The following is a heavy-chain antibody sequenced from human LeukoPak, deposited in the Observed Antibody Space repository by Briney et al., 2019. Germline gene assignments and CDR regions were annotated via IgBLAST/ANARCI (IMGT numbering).Heavy chain of an antibody. V-gene: IGHV4-34*01. CDR2: INHSGST. Sequence: SETLSLTCAVYGGSFSGYYWSWIRQPPGKGLEWIGEINHSGSTNCNPSLKSRVTISVDTSKNQFSLKLSSVTAADTAVYYCARISGYGSGKSDYWGQGTLVTVSS. CDR1: GGSFSGYY. D-gene: IGHD3-10*01. J-gene: IGHJ4*02. CDR3: ARISGYGSGKSDY.